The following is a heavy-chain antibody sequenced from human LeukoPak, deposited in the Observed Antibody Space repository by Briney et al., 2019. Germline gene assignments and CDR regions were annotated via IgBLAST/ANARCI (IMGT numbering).Heavy chain of an antibody. CDR1: GFTFSSYW. CDR2: IKLDGSDK. D-gene: IGHD6-6*01. V-gene: IGHV3-7*01. CDR3: ARAMRYSTSYSWFDP. J-gene: IGHJ5*02. Sequence: GGSLRLSCAVSGFTFSSYWMSWVRQAPGKGLEWVANIKLDGSDKYYVDSVKGRFTISRDNAKNSLYLQMNSLRAEDTAVYYCARAMRYSTSYSWFDPWGQGTLVTVSS.